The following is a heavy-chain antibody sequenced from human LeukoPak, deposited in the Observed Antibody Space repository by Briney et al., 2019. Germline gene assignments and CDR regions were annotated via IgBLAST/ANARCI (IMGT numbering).Heavy chain of an antibody. CDR2: VYYTGNT. J-gene: IGHJ4*02. V-gene: IGHV4-39*01. CDR3: ARQTGSGLFTLP. CDR1: GVSISSSNSY. D-gene: IGHD3/OR15-3a*01. Sequence: SETLSLTCTVSGVSISSSNSYWGWIRQPPGKGLEWIGSVYYTGNTYYNASLKSRVTIVIDTSKNQISLTLTSVTATDTAMYYCARQTGSGLFTLPGGQGTLVTVSS.